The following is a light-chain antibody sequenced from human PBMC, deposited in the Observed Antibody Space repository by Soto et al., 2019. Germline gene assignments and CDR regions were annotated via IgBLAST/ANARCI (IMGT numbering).Light chain of an antibody. CDR2: STN. CDR3: VLYMGSGIWV. Sequence: QTVVTQEPSFSVSPGRTVTLTCGLSSGSVSTSYYPSWYQQTPGQAPRTVIYSTNTRSSGVPDRFSGSILGNKAALTITGAQADDESDYYCVLYMGSGIWVFGGGTKLTVL. V-gene: IGLV8-61*01. J-gene: IGLJ3*02. CDR1: SGSVSTSYY.